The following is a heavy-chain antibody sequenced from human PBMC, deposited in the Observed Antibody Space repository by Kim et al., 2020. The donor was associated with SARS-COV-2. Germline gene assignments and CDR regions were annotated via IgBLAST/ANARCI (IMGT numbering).Heavy chain of an antibody. J-gene: IGHJ5*02. D-gene: IGHD6-13*01. CDR3: TRAVGKNWFDP. CDR2: TYYRSKWYN. Sequence: SQNLSLTCAISGDSVSSNSAVWNWIRQSPSRGLEWLGRTYYRSKWYNDYAVSVKSRITINPDTSKNQFSLHLNSVTPEDTAIYYCTRAVGKNWFDPWGQGTLVTVSS. V-gene: IGHV6-1*01. CDR1: GDSVSSNSAV.